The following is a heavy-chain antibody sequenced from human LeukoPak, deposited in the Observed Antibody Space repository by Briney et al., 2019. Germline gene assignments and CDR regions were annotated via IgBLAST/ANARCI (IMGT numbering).Heavy chain of an antibody. Sequence: SETLSLTCTVSGGSISSSSYYWGWIRQPPGKGLEWIGSIYYSGSTYYNPSLKSRVTISVDTSKNQFSLKLSSVTAADTAVYYCASVVVVPAADFDYWAREPWSPSPQ. V-gene: IGHV4-39*01. CDR1: GGSISSSSYY. CDR3: ASVVVVPAADFDY. D-gene: IGHD2-2*01. CDR2: IYYSGST. J-gene: IGHJ4*02.